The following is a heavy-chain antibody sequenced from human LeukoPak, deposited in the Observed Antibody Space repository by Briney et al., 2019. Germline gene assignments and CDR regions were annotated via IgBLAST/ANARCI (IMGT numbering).Heavy chain of an antibody. Sequence: PGGSLRLSCAASGFIVNDKYMAWVRQAPGKGLEWVSVVNSGGSTSYADSVKDRFTISRDNSKNTLFLQMNSLRAEDTALYYRTRTYGDYDYYYGMDVWGQGTTVTVSS. CDR3: TRTYGDYDYYYGMDV. V-gene: IGHV3-66*01. CDR1: GFIVNDKY. J-gene: IGHJ6*02. D-gene: IGHD4-17*01. CDR2: VNSGGST.